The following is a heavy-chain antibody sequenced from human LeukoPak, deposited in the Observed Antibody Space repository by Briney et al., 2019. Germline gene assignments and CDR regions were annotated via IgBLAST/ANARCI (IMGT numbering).Heavy chain of an antibody. Sequence: SETPSLTCAISGDSVSSNSAAWNWIRQSASRGLEWLGRTYYRSKWYNDYAVSVKSRTTINTDTSKNQFSLQLNSVTPEDTAVYYCARDKRGYYYGSGLNWFDPWGQGTLVTVSS. J-gene: IGHJ5*02. V-gene: IGHV6-1*01. CDR2: TYYRSKWYN. CDR1: GDSVSSNSAA. D-gene: IGHD3-10*01. CDR3: ARDKRGYYYGSGLNWFDP.